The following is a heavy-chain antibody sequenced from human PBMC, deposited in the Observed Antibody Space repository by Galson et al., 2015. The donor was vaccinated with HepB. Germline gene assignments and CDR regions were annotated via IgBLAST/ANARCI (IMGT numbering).Heavy chain of an antibody. CDR3: ARHRLWFGEPY. J-gene: IGHJ4*02. D-gene: IGHD3-10*01. V-gene: IGHV4-39*01. CDR2: IYYIGST. Sequence: ETLSLTCTVSGGSISSSSYYWGWIRQPPGKGLEWIGSIYYIGSTYYNPSLKSRVTISVDTSKNQFSLKVRSLTAADTAVYYCARHRLWFGEPYWGQGTLVTVSS. CDR1: GGSISSSSYY.